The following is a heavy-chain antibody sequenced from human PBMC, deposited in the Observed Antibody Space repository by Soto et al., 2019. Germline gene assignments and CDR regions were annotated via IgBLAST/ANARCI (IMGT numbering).Heavy chain of an antibody. CDR3: ARAVVEGPGKSVSWWFGP. Sequence: SETKCLTYTVAGGSLSSFYWSWLRHHPGKGLEWIGYIYYSGSTNYNPSLKSRVTISVDTSKNQFSLKLSSVTAADTAVYYCARAVVEGPGKSVSWWFGPWGQGTLVTVSS. D-gene: IGHD2-15*01. CDR2: IYYSGST. J-gene: IGHJ5*02. CDR1: GGSLSSFY. V-gene: IGHV4-59*01.